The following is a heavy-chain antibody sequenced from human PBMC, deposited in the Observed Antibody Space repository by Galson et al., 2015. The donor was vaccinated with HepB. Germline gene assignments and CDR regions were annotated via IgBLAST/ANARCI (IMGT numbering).Heavy chain of an antibody. Sequence: LSLTCTVSGISISNSYWSWIRQPPGKGLEWLGYIYSSGSTDYNPSLKSRITISVDTSRNQISLTMTNMGPVDTATYYCARGYSGSWSSWFDPWGQGTLVTVSS. D-gene: IGHD6-13*01. CDR2: IYSSGST. CDR1: GISISNSY. CDR3: ARGYSGSWSSWFDP. J-gene: IGHJ5*02. V-gene: IGHV4-59*01.